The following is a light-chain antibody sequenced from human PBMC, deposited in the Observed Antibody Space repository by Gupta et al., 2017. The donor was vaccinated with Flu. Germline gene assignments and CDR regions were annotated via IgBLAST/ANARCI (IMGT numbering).Light chain of an antibody. CDR3: QKNNSAPFT. CDR2: AAS. CDR1: QGISNY. J-gene: IGKJ3*01. V-gene: IGKV1-27*01. Sequence: DIQMTQSPSSLSASVGDRVTITCRASQGISNYLAWYQQKPGKVPKLLIYAASTLQSGVPSRFSSSASGADITLTISMLHPEDVATYCCQKNNSAPFTFGHGTKVDIK.